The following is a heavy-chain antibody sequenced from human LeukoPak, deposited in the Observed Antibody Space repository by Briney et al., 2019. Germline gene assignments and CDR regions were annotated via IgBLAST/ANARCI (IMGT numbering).Heavy chain of an antibody. D-gene: IGHD2-15*01. V-gene: IGHV4-61*01. Sequence: PSETLSLTCTVSGGSVSSGSYYWSWIRQPPGKGLEWIGYIYYSGSTNYNPSLKSRVTISVDTSKNQFSLKLSSVTAADTAVYYCARGPYCSGGSCYSSTIVLYYYYYYMDVWGKGTTVTVSS. CDR1: GGSVSSGSYY. CDR2: IYYSGST. J-gene: IGHJ6*03. CDR3: ARGPYCSGGSCYSSTIVLYYYYYYMDV.